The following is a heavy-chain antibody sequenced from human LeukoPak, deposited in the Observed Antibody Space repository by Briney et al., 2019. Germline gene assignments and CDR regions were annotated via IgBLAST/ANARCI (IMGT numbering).Heavy chain of an antibody. CDR3: TKRVKYGGTWDHFAD. V-gene: IGHV3-23*01. CDR2: VNADGGNT. CDR1: GFTFDNYR. Sequence: GGSLRLSCAASGFTFDNYRMSWVRQAPGKGQEWVSTVNADGGNTYYADSVKGRFTISRDNSKSTLILQMNSLRVEDTALYYCTKRVKYGGTWDHFADWGLGTLVTVSS. J-gene: IGHJ4*02. D-gene: IGHD1-26*01.